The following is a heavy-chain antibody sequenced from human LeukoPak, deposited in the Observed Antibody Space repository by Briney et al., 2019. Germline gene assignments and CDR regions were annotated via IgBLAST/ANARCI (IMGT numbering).Heavy chain of an antibody. CDR1: GFTFNNYA. CDR2: ISSDSSTI. Sequence: GGSLRLSCAASGFTFNNYALSWVRQAPGKGLEWVSYISSDSSTIFYADSVKGRFTISRDNVKNSLFLQLNSLRDEDTAVYYCARDEDAFGGQGTLVTVSS. J-gene: IGHJ4*02. CDR3: ARDEDAF. V-gene: IGHV3-48*02.